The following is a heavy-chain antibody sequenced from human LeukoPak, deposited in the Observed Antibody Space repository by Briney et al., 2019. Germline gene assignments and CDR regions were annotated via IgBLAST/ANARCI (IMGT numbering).Heavy chain of an antibody. Sequence: SQTLSLTCAISGDSISSNSAAWDWIRQSPSRVLEWLGRTYYRSKWYSDYAVSVKSRITINPDKSKNQFSLQLNSVTPEDTAVYFCARATTQLLRYVDFWGQGTLATVSS. CDR1: GDSISSNSAA. V-gene: IGHV6-1*01. CDR3: ARATTQLLRYVDF. CDR2: TYYRSKWYS. D-gene: IGHD1-26*01. J-gene: IGHJ4*02.